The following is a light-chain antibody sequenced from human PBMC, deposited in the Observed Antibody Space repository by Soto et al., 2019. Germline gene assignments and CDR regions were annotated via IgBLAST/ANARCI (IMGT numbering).Light chain of an antibody. V-gene: IGKV1-39*01. CDR1: QTIMTY. Sequence: DIQMTQSPSSLSASVGDEVTIPCRASQTIMTYLNWYQLKPGKPPRLLIYAASSLQSGVPSRFSGSGSGTDFTLTISSLQPEDFATYSCQQSYNSPQTFGRGTKVDIK. CDR2: AAS. J-gene: IGKJ1*01. CDR3: QQSYNSPQT.